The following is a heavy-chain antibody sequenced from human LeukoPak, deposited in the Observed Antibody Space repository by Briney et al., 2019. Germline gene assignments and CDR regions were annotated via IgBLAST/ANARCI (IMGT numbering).Heavy chain of an antibody. CDR2: ISGDGGST. CDR3: AKERDKRPENWFDP. D-gene: IGHD5-24*01. Sequence: GGSLRLSCAASGFTFDDYAMHWVRQAPGKGLEWVSLISGDGGSTYYADSVKGRFTISRDNSKNSLYLQMNSLRTEDTALYYCAKERDKRPENWFDPWGQGTLVTVSS. CDR1: GFTFDDYA. V-gene: IGHV3-43*02. J-gene: IGHJ5*02.